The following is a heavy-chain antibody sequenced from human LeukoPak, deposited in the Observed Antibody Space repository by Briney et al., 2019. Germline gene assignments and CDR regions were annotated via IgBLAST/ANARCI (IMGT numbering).Heavy chain of an antibody. V-gene: IGHV3-7*01. CDR1: GFTFSRHW. D-gene: IGHD2-2*01. CDR2: IKQDGSEK. CDR3: ARVLNCGSTTCPGFDP. J-gene: IGHJ5*02. Sequence: GGSLRLSCAASGFTFSRHWMSWVRQAPGKGPEWVANIKQDGSEKYYVDSLKGRFTISRDNAKNSLYLQMNSLRAEDTAVYYCARVLNCGSTTCPGFDPWGQGTLVTVSS.